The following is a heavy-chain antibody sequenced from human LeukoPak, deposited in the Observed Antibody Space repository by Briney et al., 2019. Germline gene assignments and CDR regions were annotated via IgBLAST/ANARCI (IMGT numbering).Heavy chain of an antibody. J-gene: IGHJ5*02. D-gene: IGHD3-22*01. CDR3: ARYYYDRSGGDTPSDCFDP. Sequence: TSETLSLNCTVSGGSISSYYWSWLRQPPGKGLEWFGYIYYSGSTNYNPSLKSRVTISLGTSKNQFSLQLRSVTAADTAMYYCARYYYDRSGGDTPSDCFDPWSQGTLVTVSS. CDR1: GGSISSYY. CDR2: IYYSGST. V-gene: IGHV4-59*01.